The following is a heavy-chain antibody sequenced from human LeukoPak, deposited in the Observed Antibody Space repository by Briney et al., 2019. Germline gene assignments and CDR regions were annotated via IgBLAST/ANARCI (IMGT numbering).Heavy chain of an antibody. V-gene: IGHV3-11*04. CDR2: ISSSGSTI. Sequence: GGSLRLSCAASGFTFSDYYMSWIRQAPGKGLEWVSYISSSGSTIYYADSVKGRFTISRDNAKNSLSLQMNSLRAEDTAVYYCARERTYSSAWTPLDYFDYWGQGTLVTVSS. J-gene: IGHJ4*02. CDR1: GFTFSDYY. D-gene: IGHD6-19*01. CDR3: ARERTYSSAWTPLDYFDY.